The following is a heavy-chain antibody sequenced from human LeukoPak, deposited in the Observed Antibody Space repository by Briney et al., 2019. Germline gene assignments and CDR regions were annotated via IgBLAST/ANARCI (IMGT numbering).Heavy chain of an antibody. J-gene: IGHJ4*02. D-gene: IGHD2-15*01. Sequence: GRLTISRDNSKNTLYLQMSSLRDEDTAVYYCAREVCSGGSCYSSNFDYWGQGTLVTVSS. CDR3: AREVCSGGSCYSSNFDY. V-gene: IGHV3-30*07.